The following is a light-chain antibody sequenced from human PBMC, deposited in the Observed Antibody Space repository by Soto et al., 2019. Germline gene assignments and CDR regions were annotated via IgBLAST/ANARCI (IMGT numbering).Light chain of an antibody. CDR3: SSYTTSNTRQIV. CDR1: SSDAGGYNY. CDR2: DVS. V-gene: IGLV2-14*03. J-gene: IGLJ1*01. Sequence: QSALTQPASVPGSPGQSITISCTGTSSDAGGYNYVSWYQHHPGKAPKLIIFDVSNRPSGVSNPFSGSKSGNTASLTISGLQPEDEADYYCSSYTTSNTRQIVFGTGTKVTVL.